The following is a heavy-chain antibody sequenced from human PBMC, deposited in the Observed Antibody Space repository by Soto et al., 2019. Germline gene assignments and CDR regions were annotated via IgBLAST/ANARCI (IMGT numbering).Heavy chain of an antibody. D-gene: IGHD1-26*01. J-gene: IGHJ5*02. CDR3: SRTHSGTYFLSWFDP. CDR1: GDSVSSNIAT. Sequence: SQTLSLTCAISGDSVSSNIATWNWIRQSPSRGLEWLGRTYYRSKWYNDYAVSVKSRMTINPDTSKNQFSLQLNSVTPEDMAVXYCSRTHSGTYFLSWFDPWGQGTQVTVSS. V-gene: IGHV6-1*01. CDR2: TYYRSKWYN.